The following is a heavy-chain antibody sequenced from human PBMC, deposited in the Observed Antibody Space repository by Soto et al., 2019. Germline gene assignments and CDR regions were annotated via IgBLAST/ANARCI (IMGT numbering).Heavy chain of an antibody. V-gene: IGHV4-59*01. CDR1: GGSISSYY. CDR3: ARVRYTGSWNWFDP. Sequence: PSETLSLTCTVPGGSISSYYWSWIRQPPGKGLEWIGYIYYSGSTNYNPSLKSRVTISVDTSKNQFSLKLSSVTAADTAVYYCARVRYTGSWNWFDPWGQGTLVTVSS. J-gene: IGHJ5*02. CDR2: IYYSGST. D-gene: IGHD1-26*01.